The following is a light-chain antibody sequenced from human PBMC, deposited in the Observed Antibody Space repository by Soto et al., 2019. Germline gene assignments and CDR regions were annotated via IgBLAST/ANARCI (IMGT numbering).Light chain of an antibody. CDR1: QGVGNKY. V-gene: IGKV3-20*01. Sequence: EIALTQSPGTLSLSPGERATLSCRASQGVGNKYLAWYQQRPGQAPSLLIYAASSRATGVPDRFSGSGSGTDFTLTISRLEPVDFAVYYCQQYTNAHGITFGQGTRLEI. CDR3: QQYTNAHGIT. CDR2: AAS. J-gene: IGKJ5*01.